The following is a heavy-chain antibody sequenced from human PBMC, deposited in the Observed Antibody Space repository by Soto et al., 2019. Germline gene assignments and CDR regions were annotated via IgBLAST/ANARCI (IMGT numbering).Heavy chain of an antibody. V-gene: IGHV3-23*01. CDR2: ISGSGGST. CDR3: AKNLAATQQLVYSFDY. J-gene: IGHJ4*02. CDR1: GFTFSSYA. Sequence: GGSLRLSCAASGFTFSSYAMSWVRQAPGKGLEWVSAISGSGGSTYYADSVKGRFTISRDNSKNTLYLQMNSLRAEDTAVYYCAKNLAATQQLVYSFDYWGQGTLVTVSS. D-gene: IGHD6-13*01.